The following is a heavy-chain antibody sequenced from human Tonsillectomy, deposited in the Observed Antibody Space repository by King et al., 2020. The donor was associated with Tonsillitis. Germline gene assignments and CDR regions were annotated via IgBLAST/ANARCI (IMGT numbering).Heavy chain of an antibody. CDR3: ARDREGSGSYYPMGGWYFDL. CDR2: INPSGGST. CDR1: GYTFTSYY. Sequence: QLVQSGAEVKKPGASVKVSCKASGYTFTSYYMHWVRQAPGQGLEWMGIINPSGGSTSYAQKFQGRVTMTRDTSTSTVYLELSSRRSEDTAVYYCARDREGSGSYYPMGGWYFDLWGRGTLVTVSS. D-gene: IGHD1-26*01. J-gene: IGHJ2*01. V-gene: IGHV1-46*01.